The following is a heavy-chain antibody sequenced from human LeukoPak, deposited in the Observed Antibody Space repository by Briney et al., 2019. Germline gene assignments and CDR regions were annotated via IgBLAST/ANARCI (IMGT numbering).Heavy chain of an antibody. V-gene: IGHV3-66*02. CDR1: GFTVNSKY. CDR3: AANYDFWSGYPPD. J-gene: IGHJ4*02. D-gene: IGHD3-3*01. CDR2: LYSSGTT. Sequence: GGSLRLSCAVSGFTVNSKYMNWVRQAPGKGLERVSILYSSGTTYYADSVKGRFTISRDNSKNTLYLQMNSVRAEDTAVYYCAANYDFWSGYPPDWGQGTLVTVSS.